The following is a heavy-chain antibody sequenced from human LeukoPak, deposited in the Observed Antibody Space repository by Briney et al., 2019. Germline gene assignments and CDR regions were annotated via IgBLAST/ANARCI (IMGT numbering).Heavy chain of an antibody. D-gene: IGHD3-22*01. CDR2: IRSKAYGGTT. CDR1: GFTFGDYA. J-gene: IGHJ4*02. Sequence: GGSLRLSCTASGFTFGDYAMSWFRQAPGKGLEWVGFIRSKAYGGTTEYAASVKGRFTILRDDSKSIAYLQMNSLKTEDTAVYYCTRRLYSNYYDSSGYYDYWGQGTLVTVSS. CDR3: TRRLYSNYYDSSGYYDY. V-gene: IGHV3-49*03.